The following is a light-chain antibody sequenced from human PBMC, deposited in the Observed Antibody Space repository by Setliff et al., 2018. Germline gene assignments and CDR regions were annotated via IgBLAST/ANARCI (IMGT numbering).Light chain of an antibody. CDR2: DVS. CDR3: SSYTSSSTPYV. Sequence: QSVLTQPASVSGSPGQSITISCTGTSSDVGGYNYVSWYQQHPGKAPKLMIYDVSKRPSGVSNRFSGSKSGNTASLAISGLQAEDGADYYCSSYTSSSTPYVFGTGTKVTVL. V-gene: IGLV2-14*01. J-gene: IGLJ1*01. CDR1: SSDVGGYNY.